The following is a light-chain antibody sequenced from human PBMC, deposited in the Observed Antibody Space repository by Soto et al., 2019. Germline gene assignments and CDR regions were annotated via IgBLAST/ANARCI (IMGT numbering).Light chain of an antibody. Sequence: DIQMTPSPSSLSASVGDRVTITCQASQDISNYLSWYQQKPGTAPKLLIYDASTLETGVPARFSGSGSGTHFTLTIRSLQPEDIATYYCQWYDNFFLTFGGGTKVEI. V-gene: IGKV1-33*01. CDR1: QDISNY. J-gene: IGKJ4*01. CDR3: QWYDNFFLT. CDR2: DAS.